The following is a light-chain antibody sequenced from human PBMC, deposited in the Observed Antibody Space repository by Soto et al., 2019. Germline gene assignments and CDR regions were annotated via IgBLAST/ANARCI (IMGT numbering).Light chain of an antibody. Sequence: QSVLTQPASVSGSPGQSITISCTGSTSDVGAYNYVSWYQQHPGKAPKVIIYDVTQRPSGVPDRFSGSKSGNAASLTISGLQAEDEADYYCCSYAGSHTKYVFGTGTKVTVL. V-gene: IGLV2-11*01. CDR3: CSYAGSHTKYV. J-gene: IGLJ1*01. CDR1: TSDVGAYNY. CDR2: DVT.